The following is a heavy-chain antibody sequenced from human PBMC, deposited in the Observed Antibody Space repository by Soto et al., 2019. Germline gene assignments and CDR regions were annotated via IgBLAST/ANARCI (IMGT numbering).Heavy chain of an antibody. CDR2: ISSSSSNI. V-gene: IGHV3-48*01. CDR3: ARDDYISGSRWAEVNWFDP. D-gene: IGHD3-10*01. Sequence: EVQLVESGGGLVQPGGSLRLSCAASGFSFKNYGMNWVRQAPGKGLEWLSYISSSSSNIYYADSVKGRFTISRDNAKNSLYLQTNSLRAEDTAVYYCARDDYISGSRWAEVNWFDPWGQGTLVTVSS. CDR1: GFSFKNYG. J-gene: IGHJ5*02.